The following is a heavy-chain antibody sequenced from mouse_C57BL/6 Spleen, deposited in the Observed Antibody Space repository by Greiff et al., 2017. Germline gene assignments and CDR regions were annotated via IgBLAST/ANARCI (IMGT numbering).Heavy chain of an antibody. Sequence: VQLQESGPGLVQPSQSLSITCTVSGFSLTSYGVHWVRQPPGKGLEWLGVIWSGGSTDYNAAFISRLSISKDNSKSQVFFKMNSLQADDTAIYYCAKNGDYYGSVFDYWGQGTTLTVSS. CDR3: AKNGDYYGSVFDY. D-gene: IGHD1-1*01. J-gene: IGHJ2*01. V-gene: IGHV2-4*01. CDR1: GFSLTSYG. CDR2: IWSGGST.